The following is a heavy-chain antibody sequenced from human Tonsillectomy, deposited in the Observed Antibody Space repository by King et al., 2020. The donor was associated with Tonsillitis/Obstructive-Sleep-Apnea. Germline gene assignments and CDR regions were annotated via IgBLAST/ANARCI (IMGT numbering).Heavy chain of an antibody. CDR2: IRSKPYGGTT. D-gene: IGHD1-26*01. CDR3: ARESKGVGGPEDPSDI. CDR1: GFTFGDYS. V-gene: IGHV3-49*05. Sequence: VQLVESGGGLVKPGRSLRLSCKASGFTFGDYSMNWFRQAPGKGLEWVGFIRSKPYGGTTEYAASVKGRFTISRDDSKSIASLQMNSLKTEDTAIYFFARESKGVGGPEDPSDIWGQGTMVTVSS. J-gene: IGHJ3*02.